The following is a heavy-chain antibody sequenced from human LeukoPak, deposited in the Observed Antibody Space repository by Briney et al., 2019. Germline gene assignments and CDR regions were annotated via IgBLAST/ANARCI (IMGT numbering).Heavy chain of an antibody. J-gene: IGHJ5*02. D-gene: IGHD2-2*01. V-gene: IGHV1-2*02. CDR1: GYTFTGYY. Sequence: ASVKVSCKASGYTFTGYYTHWVRQAPGQGLEWMGWINPKSGGTNYAQKFQGRVTMTRDTSISTASMELSSLRSDDTALYYCARSLRSTTNWFDPWGRGTLVTVSS. CDR2: INPKSGGT. CDR3: ARSLRSTTNWFDP.